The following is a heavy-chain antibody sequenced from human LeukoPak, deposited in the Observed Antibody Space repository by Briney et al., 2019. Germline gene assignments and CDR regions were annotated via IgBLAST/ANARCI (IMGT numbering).Heavy chain of an antibody. J-gene: IGHJ4*02. CDR2: IKSDGSEK. Sequence: GGSLRLSCVVSEYTFSSNWMNWVRQAPGKGLEWVANIKSDGSEKYYADSVKGRFTISRDNAKNSLYLQMNSLKAEDTAVYYCASGSGWRQLYWGQGTLVTVSP. D-gene: IGHD5-24*01. V-gene: IGHV3-7*01. CDR3: ASGSGWRQLY. CDR1: EYTFSSNW.